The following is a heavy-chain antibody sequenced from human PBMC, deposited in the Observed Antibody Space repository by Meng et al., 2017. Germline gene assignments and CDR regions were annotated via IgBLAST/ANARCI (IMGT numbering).Heavy chain of an antibody. J-gene: IGHJ4*02. V-gene: IGHV3-33*01. CDR3: ARDRGYSYGDRRADY. D-gene: IGHD5-18*01. CDR2: VWYDETYK. CDR1: GFSFSNYD. Sequence: GESLKISCAASGFSFSNYDMHWVRQAPGKGLEWVAAVWYDETYKFYADSVKGRFTISRDKSKNTVYLQMNSLRAEDTAVYYCARDRGYSYGDRRADYWGQGTLVTVSS.